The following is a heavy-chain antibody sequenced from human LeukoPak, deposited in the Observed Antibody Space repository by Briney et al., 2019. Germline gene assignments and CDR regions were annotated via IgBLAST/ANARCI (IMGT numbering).Heavy chain of an antibody. D-gene: IGHD5/OR15-5a*01. Sequence: SETLSLTCTVSGGSISSYYWSWIRQPPGKGLEWIGYIYYSGSTNYNPSLKSRVTISVDTSKNQFSLKLSSVTAADTAVYYCAREVRPQVSDIYYFDYWGQGTLVTVSS. CDR2: IYYSGST. V-gene: IGHV4-59*01. CDR3: AREVRPQVSDIYYFDY. J-gene: IGHJ4*02. CDR1: GGSISSYY.